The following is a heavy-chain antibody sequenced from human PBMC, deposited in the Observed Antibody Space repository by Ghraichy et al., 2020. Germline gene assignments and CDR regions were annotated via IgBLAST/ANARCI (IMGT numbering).Heavy chain of an antibody. CDR3: ARGLRGRRDGSGSYYNFGYYYYGMDV. CDR1: GGSFSGYY. CDR2: INHSGST. J-gene: IGHJ6*02. D-gene: IGHD3-10*01. Sequence: SETLSLTCAVYGGSFSGYYWSWIRQPPGKGLEWIGEINHSGSTNYNPSLKSRVTISVDTSKNQFSLKLSSVTAADTAVYYCARGLRGRRDGSGSYYNFGYYYYGMDVWGQGTTVTVSS. V-gene: IGHV4-34*01.